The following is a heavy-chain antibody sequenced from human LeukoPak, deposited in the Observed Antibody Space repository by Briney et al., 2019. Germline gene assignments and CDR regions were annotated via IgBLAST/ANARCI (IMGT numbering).Heavy chain of an antibody. D-gene: IGHD6-19*01. V-gene: IGHV4-4*07. CDR1: GGSISSYS. CDR2: IYTSGSA. Sequence: PSETLSLTCTVSGGSISSYSWSWIRQPAGKGLEWIGRIYTSGSANYNPSLKSRVTMSVDTSKNQFSLKLSSVTAADTAVYYCARASPITLAGLDYWGQGTLVTVSS. J-gene: IGHJ4*02. CDR3: ARASPITLAGLDY.